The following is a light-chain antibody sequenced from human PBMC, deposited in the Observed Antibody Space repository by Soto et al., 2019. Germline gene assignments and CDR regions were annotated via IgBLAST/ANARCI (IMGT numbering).Light chain of an antibody. V-gene: IGKV3-11*01. CDR1: QSVSSY. CDR2: DAS. Sequence: EIVLTQSPATLSLSPGERATLSCRASQSVSSYLAWYQQKPGQAPRLLIYDASNRATGIPARFSGSGSGTDFTLTISSLEPEDFAVYFCQQRDDLYTFGQGTKLQIK. CDR3: QQRDDLYT. J-gene: IGKJ2*01.